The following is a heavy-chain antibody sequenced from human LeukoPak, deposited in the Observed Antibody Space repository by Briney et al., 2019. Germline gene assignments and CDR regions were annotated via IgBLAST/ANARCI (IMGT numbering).Heavy chain of an antibody. CDR1: GGSISNYY. J-gene: IGHJ4*02. CDR2: IYYSGTT. D-gene: IGHD5-18*01. V-gene: IGHV4-59*01. CDR3: ARGYGRGGALDY. Sequence: SETLSLTCIVSGGSISNYYWSWIRQPPGKGLESIGYIYYSGTTSYNPSLKSRVTISVDTSRNQFSLKLSSVTAADTAVYYCARGYGRGGALDYWGQGTLVTVSS.